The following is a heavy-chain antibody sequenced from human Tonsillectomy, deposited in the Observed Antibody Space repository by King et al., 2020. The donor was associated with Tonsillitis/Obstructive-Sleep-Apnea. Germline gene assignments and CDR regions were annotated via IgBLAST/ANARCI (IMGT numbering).Heavy chain of an antibody. CDR1: GFTFSSYA. CDR2: VSGSGGST. Sequence: VQLVESGGGLVQPGGSLRLSCAASGFTFSSYAMGWVRQAPGKGLEWVSAVSGSGGSTYYADSVKGRFTISRDNSKNTLYLQMNSLRAEDTAVYYCAKDRYCSSTSCYGFSYYMDVWGKGTTVTVSS. CDR3: AKDRYCSSTSCYGFSYYMDV. J-gene: IGHJ6*03. V-gene: IGHV3-23*04. D-gene: IGHD2-2*01.